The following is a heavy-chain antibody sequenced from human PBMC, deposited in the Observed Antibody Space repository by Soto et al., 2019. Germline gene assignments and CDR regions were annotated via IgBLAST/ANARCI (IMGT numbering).Heavy chain of an antibody. CDR2: ISGSGGST. CDR3: AKTYQYSSSYVDY. J-gene: IGHJ4*02. D-gene: IGHD6-13*01. Sequence: VQLVESGGGVVQPGRSLRLSCAASGFTFSSYAMHWVRQAPGKGLEWVSAISGSGGSTYYADSVKGRFTISRDNSKNTLYLQMNSLRAEDTAVYYCAKTYQYSSSYVDYWGQGTLVTVSS. V-gene: IGHV3-23*04. CDR1: GFTFSSYA.